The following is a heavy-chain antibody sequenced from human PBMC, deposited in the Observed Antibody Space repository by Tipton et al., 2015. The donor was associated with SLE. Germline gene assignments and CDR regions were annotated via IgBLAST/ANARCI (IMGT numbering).Heavy chain of an antibody. V-gene: IGHV4-34*01. CDR3: ARVGSWYGIDY. Sequence: TLSLTCAVYGGSFSGYYWSWIRQPPGKGLEWIGEINPSGSTNYNPSLKSRLTMSVDTSKNQFSLNLSSVTASDTGVYYCARVGSWYGIDYWGQGTLVTVSS. CDR1: GGSFSGYY. D-gene: IGHD6-13*01. CDR2: INPSGST. J-gene: IGHJ4*02.